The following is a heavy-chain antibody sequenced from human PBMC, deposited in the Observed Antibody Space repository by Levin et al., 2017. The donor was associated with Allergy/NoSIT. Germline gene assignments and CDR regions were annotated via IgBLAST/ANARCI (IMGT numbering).Heavy chain of an antibody. J-gene: IGHJ4*02. CDR2: ISTDNGHT. CDR3: GRGQVGYESFDY. CDR1: GYTFNHYG. D-gene: IGHD5-12*01. Sequence: GGSLRLSCTTSGYTFNHYGIDWVRQAPGQGLEWMGWISTDNGHTDYAQKFKGRVTMTTDRATTTAYMELRSLRSNDTAVYYCGRGQVGYESFDYWGQGSLVTVSS. V-gene: IGHV1-18*01.